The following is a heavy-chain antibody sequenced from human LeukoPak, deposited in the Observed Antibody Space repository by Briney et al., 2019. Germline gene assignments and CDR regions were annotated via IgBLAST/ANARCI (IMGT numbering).Heavy chain of an antibody. CDR3: ARGMGSSSSSIDY. J-gene: IGHJ4*02. V-gene: IGHV3-21*01. CDR2: ISSDSSYI. CDR1: GFTFSSYT. D-gene: IGHD6-13*01. Sequence: GGSLRLSCAASGFTFSSYTMNWVRQAPGKGLDWVSSISSDSSYIYYADSVKGRFTITRDNAKNSLYLQMNSLRAEDTAVYYCARGMGSSSSSIDYWGQGTLVTVSS.